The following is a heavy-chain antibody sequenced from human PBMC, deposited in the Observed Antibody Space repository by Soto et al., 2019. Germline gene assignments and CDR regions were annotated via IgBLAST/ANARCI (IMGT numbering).Heavy chain of an antibody. CDR1: GFPFSTYA. J-gene: IGHJ4*02. D-gene: IGHD6-6*01. CDR3: AKSLIAPRPKLFSADS. CDR2: ISGSGGDT. Sequence: EVQLLESGGGLVQPGGSLRLSCAASGFPFSTYAMNWARQAPGKGLEWVSAISGSGGDTYSADSVRGRFTISRDNSKNTLYLQMNSLRAEDTALYYCAKSLIAPRPKLFSADSWGQGTLVTVSS. V-gene: IGHV3-23*01.